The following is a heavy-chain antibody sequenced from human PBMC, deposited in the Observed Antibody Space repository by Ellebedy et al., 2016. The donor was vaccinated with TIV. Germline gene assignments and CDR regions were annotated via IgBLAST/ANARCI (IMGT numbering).Heavy chain of an antibody. Sequence: MPGGSLRLSCTVSGGSISSSPYHWGWIRQPPGKGLEWIGSISYSGGTYYSPSLKSRVTISVDTSNNHFSLKLSSVTAADTAVYYCGWDCSSTSCRGGYWGRGTLVTVS. D-gene: IGHD2-2*01. CDR1: GGSISSSPYH. CDR3: GWDCSSTSCRGGY. V-gene: IGHV4-39*02. J-gene: IGHJ4*02. CDR2: ISYSGGT.